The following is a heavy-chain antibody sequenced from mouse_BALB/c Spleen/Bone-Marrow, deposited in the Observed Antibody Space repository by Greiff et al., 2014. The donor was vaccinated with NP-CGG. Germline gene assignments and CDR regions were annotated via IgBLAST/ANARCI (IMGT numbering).Heavy chain of an antibody. CDR2: IHYSGTT. J-gene: IGHJ4*01. D-gene: IGHD2-3*01. V-gene: IGHV3-1*02. CDR3: ARQNDGYLYYAMDY. Sequence: VQLKQSGPDLVKPSQSLSLTCTVTGYSITSGYSWHWIRQFPGNKLEWMGYIHYSGTTNYNPSLKSRISITRDTSKNQFFLQLNSVTSDDTATYYWARQNDGYLYYAMDYWGQGTSVTVSS. CDR1: GYSITSGYS.